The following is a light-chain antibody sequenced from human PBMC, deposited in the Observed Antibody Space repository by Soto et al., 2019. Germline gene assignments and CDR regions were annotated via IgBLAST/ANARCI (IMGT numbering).Light chain of an antibody. CDR3: SSYAGSNNPVV. CDR2: EVS. Sequence: QCALTQPPSASGSPGQSVTISCTGTSSDIGGYNYVSWYQQHPGKAPRLMIYEVSKRPSGVPDRFSGSKSGNTASLTVSGLQAEDEADYYCSSYAGSNNPVVFAGGTKLTVL. J-gene: IGLJ2*01. CDR1: SSDIGGYNY. V-gene: IGLV2-8*01.